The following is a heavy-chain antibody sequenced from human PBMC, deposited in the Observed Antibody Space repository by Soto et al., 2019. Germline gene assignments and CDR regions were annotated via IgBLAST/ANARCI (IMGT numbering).Heavy chain of an antibody. CDR3: ARGRITIFGVVIRRSYYYGMDV. CDR1: GGTFSSYA. Sequence: QVQLVQSGAEVKKPGSSVKVSCKASGGTFSSYAISWVRQAPGQGLEWMGGIMPIFGTANYAQKFQGRVTITADESTSTAYMELSSLRSEDTAVYYCARGRITIFGVVIRRSYYYGMDVWGHGTTVTVSS. V-gene: IGHV1-69*01. CDR2: IMPIFGTA. D-gene: IGHD3-3*01. J-gene: IGHJ6*02.